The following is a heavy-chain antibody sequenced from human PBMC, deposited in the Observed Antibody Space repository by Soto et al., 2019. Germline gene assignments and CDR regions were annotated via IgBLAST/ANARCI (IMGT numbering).Heavy chain of an antibody. D-gene: IGHD6-19*01. CDR1: GDSISDYY. CDR3: ARRRAAVSGNVFDP. J-gene: IGHJ5*02. V-gene: IGHV4-59*08. CDR2: IYYTGNT. Sequence: SETLSLTCTVSGDSISDYYWSWIRQSPGKGLEWIGYIYYTGNTNYNPSLKSRVTISLDTSKNQFSLKLSSVTAADTAVYYCARRRAAVSGNVFDPWGQGTLVT.